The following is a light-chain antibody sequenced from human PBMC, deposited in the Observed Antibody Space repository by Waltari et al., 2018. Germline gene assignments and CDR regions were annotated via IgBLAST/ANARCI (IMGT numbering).Light chain of an antibody. CDR1: QSISSL. V-gene: IGKV1-5*03. CDR2: KAS. CDR3: QHYGT. J-gene: IGKJ1*01. Sequence: DIQMTQSPSTLSASVGDRVTITCRASQSISSLLAWYQQKPGKAPKLLIYKASSLESGVPSMFSGSGSGTEFTLTISSLQPDYFATYYCQHYGTFGQGTKVEIK.